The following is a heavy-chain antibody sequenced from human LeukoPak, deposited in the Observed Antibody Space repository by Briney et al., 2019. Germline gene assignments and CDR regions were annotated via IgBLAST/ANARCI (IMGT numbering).Heavy chain of an antibody. CDR1: GYTLTDYY. D-gene: IGHD3-10*01. Sequence: GASVNVSCKASGYTLTDYYLHWVRQAPGQGLEWMGWINPHSGGTNHAQKFQGRVTMTRDTSISTAYMELSRLRSDDTAVYYCARDRPLDADDYYGFYYFDYWGQGTLVTVSS. CDR2: INPHSGGT. V-gene: IGHV1-2*02. CDR3: ARDRPLDADDYYGFYYFDY. J-gene: IGHJ4*02.